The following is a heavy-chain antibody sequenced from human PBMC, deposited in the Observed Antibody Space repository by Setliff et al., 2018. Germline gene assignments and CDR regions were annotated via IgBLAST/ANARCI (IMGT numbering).Heavy chain of an antibody. CDR2: IFYNGNT. V-gene: IGHV4-31*03. Sequence: PSETLSLTCNVSGDFISSGGYTWNWIRQHPEMGLEWIGYIFYNGNTFYHPSLQSRVTISVDTSKNQFSLKLTSLNAADSAVYYCARASHSYGSPNWFDPWGPGTLVTVSS. CDR3: ARASHSYGSPNWFDP. CDR1: GDFISSGGYT. D-gene: IGHD3-22*01. J-gene: IGHJ5*02.